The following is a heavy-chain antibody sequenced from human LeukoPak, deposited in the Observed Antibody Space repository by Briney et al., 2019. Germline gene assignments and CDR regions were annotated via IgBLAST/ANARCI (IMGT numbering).Heavy chain of an antibody. D-gene: IGHD6-13*01. J-gene: IGHJ4*02. Sequence: PSETLSLTCTVSGGSISSYYWSWIRQPPGKGLEWVGYIYYSGSTNYNPSLKSRVTISVDTSKNQFSLKLSSVTAADTPVYYCARHGSSWTYFDYWGQGTLVTVSS. CDR2: IYYSGST. CDR3: ARHGSSWTYFDY. CDR1: GGSISSYY. V-gene: IGHV4-59*08.